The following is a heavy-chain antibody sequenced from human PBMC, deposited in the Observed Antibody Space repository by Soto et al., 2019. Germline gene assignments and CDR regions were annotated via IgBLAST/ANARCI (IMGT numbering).Heavy chain of an antibody. Sequence: ASVKVSCKASGYTITSYYMHWVRQAPGQGLEWMGIINPSSSATRYSQKFQGRVTMTRDVSTSTVYMEMSGLRSEDTAVYYCARGYCISGNGYRLYYYDMDVLGQGTTVPVSS. CDR1: GYTITSYY. D-gene: IGHD2-2*01. J-gene: IGHJ6*02. V-gene: IGHV1-46*01. CDR2: INPSSSAT. CDR3: ARGYCISGNGYRLYYYDMDV.